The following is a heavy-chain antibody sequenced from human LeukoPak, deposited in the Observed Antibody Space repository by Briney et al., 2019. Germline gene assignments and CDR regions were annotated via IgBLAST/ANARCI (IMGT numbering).Heavy chain of an antibody. V-gene: IGHV3-74*01. CDR3: VRGQTIDY. J-gene: IGHJ4*02. CDR2: IKSDGSGI. Sequence: GGSLTLSCTTSGFAFSNYWMYWVRQAPGKGLVWVSRIKSDGSGITYTDSVEGRFTISRDNVKNTLYPQMNSLRDEDTAVYYCVRGQTIDYWGQGTLVTVSS. CDR1: GFAFSNYW. D-gene: IGHD3-3*01.